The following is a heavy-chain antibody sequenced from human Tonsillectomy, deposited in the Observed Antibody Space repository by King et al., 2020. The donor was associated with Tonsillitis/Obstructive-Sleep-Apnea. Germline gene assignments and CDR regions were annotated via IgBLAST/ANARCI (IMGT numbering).Heavy chain of an antibody. D-gene: IGHD2-2*01. J-gene: IGHJ6*03. Sequence: QLQESGPGLVKPSETLSLTCTVSGGSISSRSYHWGWIRQPPGKGLEWIGSIYYSGSTYYNPSLKSRVTISVDTSKNQFSLKVSSVTAADTAVYYCARHTADSVVVPAAPPNYYYYMDVWGKGTTVTVSS. V-gene: IGHV4-39*01. CDR2: IYYSGST. CDR3: ARHTADSVVVPAAPPNYYYYMDV. CDR1: GGSISSRSYH.